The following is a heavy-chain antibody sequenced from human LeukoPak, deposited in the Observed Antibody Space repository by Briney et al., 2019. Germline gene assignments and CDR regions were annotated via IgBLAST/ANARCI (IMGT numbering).Heavy chain of an antibody. Sequence: SETLSLTCTVSGGSTNDNFWSWIRQPPGKGLEWIGYIYYSGSSNYNPSLRSRVTMSVDTSKNQISLKLSSVTAADTAVYYCARDRSYYYDGGSFDYWGQGTLVTVSS. CDR2: IYYSGSS. CDR1: GGSTNDNF. V-gene: IGHV4-59*01. CDR3: ARDRSYYYDGGSFDY. J-gene: IGHJ4*02. D-gene: IGHD3-10*02.